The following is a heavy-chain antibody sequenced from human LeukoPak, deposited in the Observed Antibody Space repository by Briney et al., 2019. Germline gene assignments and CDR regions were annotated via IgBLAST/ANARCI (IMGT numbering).Heavy chain of an antibody. CDR1: GFTFSSYS. D-gene: IGHD1-26*01. CDR2: ISSSSSYI. V-gene: IGHV3-21*04. CDR3: AKARYPGAIYWFDP. J-gene: IGHJ5*02. Sequence: KAGGSLRLSCAASGFTFSSYSMNWVRQAPGKGLEWVSSISSSSSYIYYADSVKGRFTISRDNAKNTLYLQMNSLRAEDTAVYYCAKARYPGAIYWFDPWGQGTLVTVSS.